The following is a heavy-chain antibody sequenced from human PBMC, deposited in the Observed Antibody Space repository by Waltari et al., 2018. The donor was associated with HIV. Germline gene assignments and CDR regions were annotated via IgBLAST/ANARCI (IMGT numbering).Heavy chain of an antibody. CDR3: ARIGDREVVAADGAYYFDY. D-gene: IGHD2-15*01. V-gene: IGHV4-4*02. CDR2: IYHSGST. CDR1: GGSISSSNW. J-gene: IGHJ4*02. Sequence: QVQLQESGPGLVKPSGTLSLTCAVSGGSISSSNWWSWVRQPPGKGLEWIGEIYHSGSTNYNPSLKSRVTISVDKSKNQFSLKLSSVTAADTAVYYCARIGDREVVAADGAYYFDYWGQGTLVTVSS.